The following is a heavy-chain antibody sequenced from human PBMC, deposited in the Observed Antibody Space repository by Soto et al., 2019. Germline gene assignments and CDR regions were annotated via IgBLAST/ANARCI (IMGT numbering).Heavy chain of an antibody. V-gene: IGHV3-13*01. CDR3: ARAGSLGRDNWTYYYYGMDV. CDR2: IGTAGDT. D-gene: IGHD1-20*01. Sequence: PGGSLRLSCAASGFTFSSYDMHWVRQATGKGLEWVSAIGTAGDTYYPGSVKGRFTISRENAKNSLYLQMNSLRAEDTAVYYCARAGSLGRDNWTYYYYGMDVWGQGTTVTVSS. J-gene: IGHJ6*01. CDR1: GFTFSSYD.